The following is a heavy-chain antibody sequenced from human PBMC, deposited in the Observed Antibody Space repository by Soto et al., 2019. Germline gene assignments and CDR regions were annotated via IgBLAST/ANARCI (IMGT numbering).Heavy chain of an antibody. CDR1: GYTFTNYY. Sequence: QVHLLQSGAEVKKPGASVKVSCKASGYTFTNYYMHWVRQAPGQGLDWMGMINPDGGSTRYARKCQGRVTMTRDTSTSTVYMELSSLRSEDTAVYYCARGSRITIFGVVAPYYAYYDMDVWGQGTTVTVSS. J-gene: IGHJ6*02. D-gene: IGHD3-3*01. CDR2: INPDGGST. V-gene: IGHV1-46*01. CDR3: ARGSRITIFGVVAPYYAYYDMDV.